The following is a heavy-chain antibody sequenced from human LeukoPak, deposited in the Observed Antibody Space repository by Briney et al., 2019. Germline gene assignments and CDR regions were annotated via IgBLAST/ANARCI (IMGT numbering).Heavy chain of an antibody. CDR2: IYTSGST. CDR1: GGSISSGSYY. CDR3: ARDSEYVDHGHFDH. V-gene: IGHV4-61*02. J-gene: IGHJ4*02. D-gene: IGHD3-16*01. Sequence: PSETLSLTCAVSGGSISSGSYYWRWIRQPAGKGLEWIGRIYTSGSTNYNPSLKSRVTISVDTSKNQFSLKLSSVTAADTAVYYCARDSEYVDHGHFDHWGQGTLVTVSS.